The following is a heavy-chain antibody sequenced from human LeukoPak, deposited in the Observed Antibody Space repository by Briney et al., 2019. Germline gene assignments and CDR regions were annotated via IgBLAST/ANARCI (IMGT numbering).Heavy chain of an antibody. CDR3: AKDLGATGVPAGPHYYGMDV. Sequence: PGGSLRLSRAASGFTFSNAWMSWVRQAPGKGLEWVAVISYDGSNKYYADSVKGRFTISRDNSKNTLYLQMNSLRAEDTAVYYCAKDLGATGVPAGPHYYGMDVWGQGTTVTVSS. D-gene: IGHD2-2*01. CDR1: GFTFSNAW. J-gene: IGHJ6*02. V-gene: IGHV3-30*18. CDR2: ISYDGSNK.